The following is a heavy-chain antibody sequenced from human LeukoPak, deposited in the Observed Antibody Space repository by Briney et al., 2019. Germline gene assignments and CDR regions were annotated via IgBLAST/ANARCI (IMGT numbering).Heavy chain of an antibody. CDR2: IQFDGRNK. CDR3: AKVTLGNDRYGDYGNDY. V-gene: IGHV3-30*02. CDR1: GFTFTNYD. Sequence: GGSLRLSCTASGFTFTNYDMHWVRRAPGKGLEWVAFIQFDGRNKYFADSVKGRFTISRDNSKNTLYLQMKSLRAEDTAVYYCAKVTLGNDRYGDYGNDYWGQGTLVTVSS. D-gene: IGHD4-17*01. J-gene: IGHJ4*02.